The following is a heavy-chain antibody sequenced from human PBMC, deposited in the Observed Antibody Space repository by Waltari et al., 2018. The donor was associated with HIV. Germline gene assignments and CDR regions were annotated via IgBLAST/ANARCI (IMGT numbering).Heavy chain of an antibody. Sequence: QVRLVESGGGVVQPGKSLRLSCVVSGITFGVKGMQWVRQAPGKGRGWVAVIWHDGKNKYYADSVKGRFTISRDNSKNTLYLQMRSLRVDDTAVYYCAREDHSRGGFDYWGQGTLVSVSS. J-gene: IGHJ4*02. V-gene: IGHV3-33*01. CDR3: AREDHSRGGFDY. D-gene: IGHD4-4*01. CDR2: IWHDGKNK. CDR1: GITFGVKG.